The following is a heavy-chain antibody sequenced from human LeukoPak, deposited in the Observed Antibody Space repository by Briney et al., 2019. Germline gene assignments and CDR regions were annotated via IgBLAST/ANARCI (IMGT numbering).Heavy chain of an antibody. CDR3: AQPTSSGWYDPYDY. CDR1: GFTFSSYA. J-gene: IGHJ4*02. Sequence: GRSLRLSCAASGFTFSSYAMHWVRQAPGKGLEWVAVISYDGSDKYYADSVKSRFTISRDNSRNTLYLQMNSLRAEDTAVYYCAQPTSSGWYDPYDYWGQGTLVTVSS. V-gene: IGHV3-30*18. CDR2: ISYDGSDK. D-gene: IGHD6-19*01.